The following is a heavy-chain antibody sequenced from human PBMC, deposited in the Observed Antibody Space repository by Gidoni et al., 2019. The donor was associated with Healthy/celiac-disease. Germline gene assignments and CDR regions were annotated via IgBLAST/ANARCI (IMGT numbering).Heavy chain of an antibody. CDR2: IKQDGSEK. D-gene: IGHD2-2*01. V-gene: IGHV3-7*03. CDR1: GFTFSSYS. Sequence: EVQLVESGGDWVQPGGALRLSWTASGFTFSSYSMGWVRQAPGKGLEWVANIKQDGSEKYYVDSVKGRFTISRDNAKNSLYLQMNSLRAEDTAVYYCARELPSNYYYYGMDVWGQWTTVTVSS. J-gene: IGHJ6*02. CDR3: ARELPSNYYYYGMDV.